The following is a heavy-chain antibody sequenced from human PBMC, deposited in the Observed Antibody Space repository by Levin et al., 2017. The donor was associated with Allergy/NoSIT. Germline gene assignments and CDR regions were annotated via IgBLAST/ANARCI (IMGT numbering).Heavy chain of an antibody. CDR1: GYTFTTYD. CDR3: ARGHSYDIWSGYPSYYYYGMDV. D-gene: IGHD3-3*01. Sequence: GESLKISCKASGYTFTTYDINWVRQAPGQGLEWMGWMNPNSGNRGYAQKFQGRVTMTRNTSISTAYMELSSLRSGDTAVYYCARGHSYDIWSGYPSYYYYGMDVWGQGTTVTVS. CDR2: MNPNSGNR. V-gene: IGHV1-8*01. J-gene: IGHJ6*02.